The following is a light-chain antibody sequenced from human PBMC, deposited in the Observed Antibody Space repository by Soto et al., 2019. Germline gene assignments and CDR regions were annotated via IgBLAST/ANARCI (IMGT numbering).Light chain of an antibody. J-gene: IGLJ2*01. CDR3: AAWDDSLNGDLV. V-gene: IGLV1-44*01. CDR1: SSNIGTNT. Sequence: QSVLTQPPSASGTPGQRVTISCSGSSSNIGTNTVNWYQQLPGTAPKILIYTNNRRPSGVPARFSGCKSGTSASPATSGLQSDDEADYYCAAWDDSLNGDLVFGGGTKLTVL. CDR2: TNN.